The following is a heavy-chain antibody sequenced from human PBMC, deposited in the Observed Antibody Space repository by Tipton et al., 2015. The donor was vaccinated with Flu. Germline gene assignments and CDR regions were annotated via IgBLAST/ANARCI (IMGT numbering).Heavy chain of an antibody. CDR1: GGSISNYY. CDR3: ARGQGNSGWRYFDY. V-gene: IGHV4-4*07. CDR2: IYTSGNT. Sequence: TLSLTCTVSGGSISNYYWSWIRQPAGKGLEWIGRIYTSGNTNYSPSLKSRVTMSVDTSKNQFSLKLSSMTAADTAVYYCARGQGNSGWRYFDYWGQGTTVTVSS. J-gene: IGHJ4*03. D-gene: IGHD6-19*01.